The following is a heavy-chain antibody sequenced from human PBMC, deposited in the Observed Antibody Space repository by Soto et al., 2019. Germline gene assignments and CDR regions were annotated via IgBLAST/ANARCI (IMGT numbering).Heavy chain of an antibody. D-gene: IGHD6-19*01. Sequence: QVQLVQSGAEVKKPGASVKVSCKASGYTFTSYAMHWVRQAPGQRLEWMGWINAGNGNTKYSQKFQGRVTITRDTSASTAYMELSSLRSEDTAVYYCAEESIAVAGAYSYWGQGTLVTVSS. CDR2: INAGNGNT. V-gene: IGHV1-3*01. CDR1: GYTFTSYA. J-gene: IGHJ4*02. CDR3: AEESIAVAGAYSY.